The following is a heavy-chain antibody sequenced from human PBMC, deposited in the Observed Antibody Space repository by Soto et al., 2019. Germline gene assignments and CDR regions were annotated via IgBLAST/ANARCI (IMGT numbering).Heavy chain of an antibody. D-gene: IGHD2-21*01. J-gene: IGHJ4*02. Sequence: SETLSLTCTVSGGSISSYYWSWIRQPPGKGLEWIGYIYYSGSTNYNPSLKSRVTISVDTSKNQFSLKLSSVTAADTAVYYCASETEVAVVLYWGQGTLVTVSS. CDR1: GGSISSYY. CDR3: ASETEVAVVLY. V-gene: IGHV4-59*01. CDR2: IYYSGST.